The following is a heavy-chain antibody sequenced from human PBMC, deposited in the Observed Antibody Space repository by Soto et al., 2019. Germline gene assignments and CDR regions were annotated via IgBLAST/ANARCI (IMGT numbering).Heavy chain of an antibody. J-gene: IGHJ6*03. CDR1: GGTFSSYA. CDR3: AKMATYYDILTGYFRYYYYYMDV. V-gene: IGHV1-69*13. Sequence: GASVKVSCKASGGTFSSYAISWLRQAPGQGLEWMGGIIPIFGTANYAQKFQGRVTITADESTSTAYMELSSLRAEDTAVYYCAKMATYYDILTGYFRYYYYYMDVWGKGTTVTVSS. CDR2: IIPIFGTA. D-gene: IGHD3-9*01.